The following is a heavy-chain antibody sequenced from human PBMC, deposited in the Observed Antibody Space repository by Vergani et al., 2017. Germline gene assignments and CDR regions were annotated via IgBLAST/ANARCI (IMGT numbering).Heavy chain of an antibody. CDR1: GGSISSSSYY. D-gene: IGHD2-15*01. CDR3: ARVRNCSGGSCYRIDY. Sequence: QLQLQESGPGLVKPSETLSLTCTVSGGSISSSSYYWGWIRQPPGKGLEWIGSIYYSGSTYYNPSLKSRVTISVDTSKNQFSLKLSSVTAADTAVYYCARVRNCSGGSCYRIDYWGQGTLVTVSS. CDR2: IYYSGST. V-gene: IGHV4-39*07. J-gene: IGHJ4*02.